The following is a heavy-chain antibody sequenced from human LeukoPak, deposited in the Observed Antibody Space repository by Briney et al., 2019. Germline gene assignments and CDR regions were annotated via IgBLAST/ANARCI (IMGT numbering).Heavy chain of an antibody. CDR2: IIPIFGTA. V-gene: IGHV1-69*13. Sequence: ASVKVSCKASGGTFSSYAISWVRQAPGQGLEWMGGIIPIFGTANYAQKFQGRVTITADESTSTAYMELSSLRSEDTAVYYCAMSIAAPPGDYWGQGTLVTVSS. CDR1: GGTFSSYA. D-gene: IGHD6-6*01. J-gene: IGHJ4*02. CDR3: AMSIAAPPGDY.